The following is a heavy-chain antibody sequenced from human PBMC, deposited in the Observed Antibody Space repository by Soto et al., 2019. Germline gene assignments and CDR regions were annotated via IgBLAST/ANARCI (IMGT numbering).Heavy chain of an antibody. CDR2: IYPGDSDT. CDR3: ARHQYSSGSHGEIDV. J-gene: IGHJ6*02. CDR1: GYSFTSYW. V-gene: IGHV5-51*01. D-gene: IGHD6-25*01. Sequence: GESLKISCKGSGYSFTSYWIGWVRQVPGKGLEWMGIIYPGDSDTRYSPSFQGEVTISANTSNNTTYLQWRSLKASDTDMSYCARHQYSSGSHGEIDVWGQGTTVTVSS.